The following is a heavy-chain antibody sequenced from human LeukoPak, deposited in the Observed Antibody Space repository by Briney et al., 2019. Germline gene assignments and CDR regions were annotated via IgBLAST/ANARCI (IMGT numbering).Heavy chain of an antibody. J-gene: IGHJ3*02. CDR1: DDSFSSHY. D-gene: IGHD4-17*01. V-gene: IGHV4-59*11. Sequence: TSETLSLTCAVSDDSFSSHYWTWIRQPPGKGLERIGYISYIGSTNYNPSLKSRVTISIDTSKNQFSLQLTSVTAADTAVYYCARDLVTVTKGFDIWGQGTMVSVSS. CDR2: ISYIGST. CDR3: ARDLVTVTKGFDI.